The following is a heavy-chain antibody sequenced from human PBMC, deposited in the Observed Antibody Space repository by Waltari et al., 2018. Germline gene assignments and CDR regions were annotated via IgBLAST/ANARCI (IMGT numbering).Heavy chain of an antibody. D-gene: IGHD2-2*01. V-gene: IGHV4-4*07. Sequence: QVQLQESGPGLVKPSETLSLTCTVSGGSMNSYYWSWIRQPAGKGLEWIGRIYTDGSTNYNPSRKSRVTMSVDTSKEQFSLKLSSVTAADTAVYYCARTPAGGRFDYWGQGTLVIVSS. CDR1: GGSMNSYY. J-gene: IGHJ4*02. CDR3: ARTPAGGRFDY. CDR2: IYTDGST.